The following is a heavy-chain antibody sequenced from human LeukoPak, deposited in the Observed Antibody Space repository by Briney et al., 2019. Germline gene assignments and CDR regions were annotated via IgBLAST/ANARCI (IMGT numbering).Heavy chain of an antibody. CDR1: GYTFTDYY. CDR2: ADPEDGET. Sequence: ASVKISCKVSGYTFTDYYMHWVPQAPGKGLEWMGLADPEDGETIYAEKFQGRVTITADTSTDTAYMELSSLRSEDTAVYYCATDGGSGSYDYWGQGTLVTVSS. V-gene: IGHV1-69-2*01. CDR3: ATDGGSGSYDY. J-gene: IGHJ4*02. D-gene: IGHD3-10*01.